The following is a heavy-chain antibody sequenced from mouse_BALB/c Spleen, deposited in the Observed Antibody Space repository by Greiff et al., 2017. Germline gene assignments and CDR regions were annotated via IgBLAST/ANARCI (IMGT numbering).Heavy chain of an antibody. CDR1: GFNIKDTY. CDR3: ARGAYYRYERFAY. J-gene: IGHJ3*01. V-gene: IGHV14-3*02. Sequence: VQLQQSGAELVKPGASVKLSCTASGFNIKDTYMHWVKQRPEQGLEWIGRIDPANGNTKYDQKFQGKATITADTSSNTAYLQLSSLTSEDTAVYYCARGAYYRYERFAYWGQGTLVTVSA. D-gene: IGHD2-14*01. CDR2: IDPANGNT.